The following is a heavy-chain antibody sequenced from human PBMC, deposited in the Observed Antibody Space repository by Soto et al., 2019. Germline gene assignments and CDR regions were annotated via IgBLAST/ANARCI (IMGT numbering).Heavy chain of an antibody. CDR3: ARHSLATQPGDY. Sequence: GESLKISCKGSGYSFPSQWIAWVRQRPGKGLDWMGIIYPGDSDTRYSPSFQGQVTISVDNSIDTAYLEWTTLRASDSAMYYCARHSLATQPGDYWGQGTRVTVSS. CDR1: GYSFPSQW. J-gene: IGHJ4*02. V-gene: IGHV5-51*01. CDR2: IYPGDSDT. D-gene: IGHD5-12*01.